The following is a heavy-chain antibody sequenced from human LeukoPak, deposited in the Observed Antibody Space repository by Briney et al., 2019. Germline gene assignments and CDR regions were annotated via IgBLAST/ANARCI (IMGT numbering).Heavy chain of an antibody. Sequence: GESLKISCKGSGYSFTSYWIGWVRQMPGRGLEWLGIINPGDSDTRYSPSFQGHVTISADKSISTANLQWSSLKASDTAMYYCARRIGSGWYDYWGQGTLVTVSS. V-gene: IGHV5-51*01. CDR3: ARRIGSGWYDY. CDR1: GYSFTSYW. CDR2: INPGDSDT. J-gene: IGHJ4*02. D-gene: IGHD6-19*01.